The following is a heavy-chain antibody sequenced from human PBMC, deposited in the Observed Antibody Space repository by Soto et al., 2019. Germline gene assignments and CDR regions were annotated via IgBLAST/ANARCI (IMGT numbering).Heavy chain of an antibody. CDR2: IKQDGSEK. CDR3: ARVHGGYSYAPGFDP. Sequence: PGGSLRLSCAASGFTFSGYWMSWVRQAPGKGLEWVANIKQDGSEKYYVDSVKGRFTISRDNAKNSLYLQMNSLRAEDTAVYYCARVHGGYSYAPGFDPWGQGTLVTVSS. J-gene: IGHJ5*02. D-gene: IGHD5-18*01. V-gene: IGHV3-7*01. CDR1: GFTFSGYW.